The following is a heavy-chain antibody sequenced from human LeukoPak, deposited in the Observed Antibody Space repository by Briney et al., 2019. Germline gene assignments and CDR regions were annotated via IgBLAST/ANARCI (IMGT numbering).Heavy chain of an antibody. CDR3: ARLLPIAAAGGHYFDY. D-gene: IGHD6-13*01. CDR1: GGSFISGIYY. V-gene: IGHV4-39*01. J-gene: IGHJ4*02. CDR2: IYYRGST. Sequence: SETLSLTCNVSGGSFISGIYYWGRVPQPPGKGLEWIASIYYRGSTYYNQSLKSRVTISVDTSKKQFSLKVTSVTAADTAVYYCARLLPIAAAGGHYFDYWGQGTLVTVSS.